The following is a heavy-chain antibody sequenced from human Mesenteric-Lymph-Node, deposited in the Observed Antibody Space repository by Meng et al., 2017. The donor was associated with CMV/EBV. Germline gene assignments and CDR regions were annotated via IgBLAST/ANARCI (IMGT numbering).Heavy chain of an antibody. V-gene: IGHV4-4*02. CDR1: GVSLSSINW. J-gene: IGHJ4*02. Sequence: SGVSLSSINWWSWVRQPPGQGLGWMGEMYHSGGTNYNPSLKRRVTISADRPKNEFSLKLTSVTAADTAVYYCARGGSYSSGTYPFDYWGQGILVTVSS. CDR3: ARGGSYSSGTYPFDY. D-gene: IGHD3-10*01. CDR2: MYHSGGT.